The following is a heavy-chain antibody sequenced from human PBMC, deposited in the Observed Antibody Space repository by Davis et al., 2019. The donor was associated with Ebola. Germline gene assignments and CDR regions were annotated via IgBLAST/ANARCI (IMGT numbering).Heavy chain of an antibody. D-gene: IGHD5-24*01. Sequence: GESLKISCKGSGYSFTSYWIGWVRQMPGKGLEWMGIIYPGDSDTRYSPSFQGQVTISADKSISTAYLQWSSLKASDTAMYYCARQGRKDIDVDYGMDVWGQGTTVTVSS. CDR1: GYSFTSYW. J-gene: IGHJ6*02. CDR3: ARQGRKDIDVDYGMDV. CDR2: IYPGDSDT. V-gene: IGHV5-51*01.